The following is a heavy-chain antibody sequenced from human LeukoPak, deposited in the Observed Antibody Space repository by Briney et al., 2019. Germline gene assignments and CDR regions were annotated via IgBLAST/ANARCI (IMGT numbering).Heavy chain of an antibody. Sequence: GGSLRLSCAASKFILSTYWMSWVSQVPGKGMELVAYIKKTGSETYYVDSVKGRFTITRDNARNSLFLQMNSLRAEDTAVYYCAREDGYCSGGNCYSYFDSWGQGTLVTVSS. CDR2: IKKTGSET. CDR1: KFILSTYW. CDR3: AREDGYCSGGNCYSYFDS. D-gene: IGHD2-15*01. V-gene: IGHV3-7*01. J-gene: IGHJ4*02.